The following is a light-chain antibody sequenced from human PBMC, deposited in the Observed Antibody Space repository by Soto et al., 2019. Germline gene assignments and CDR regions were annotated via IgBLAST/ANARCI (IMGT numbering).Light chain of an antibody. CDR2: LGS. CDR3: MQALQSPVG. V-gene: IGKV2-28*01. CDR1: QSLLHSNGFNY. Sequence: DIVMTQSPLSLPVTPGEPASISCRSSQSLLHSNGFNYLDWYLQKPGQSPQLLIDLGSNRASGVPDRFSGSGSGTDFTLKISRVEAEDVQIYYCMQALQSPVGFGQGTKLEIK. J-gene: IGKJ2*03.